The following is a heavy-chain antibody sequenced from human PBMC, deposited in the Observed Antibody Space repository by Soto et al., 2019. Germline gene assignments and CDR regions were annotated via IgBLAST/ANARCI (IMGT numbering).Heavy chain of an antibody. CDR3: ARLRLTGYFDY. V-gene: IGHV3-11*03. CDR2: ISTSSSYT. J-gene: IGHJ4*02. CDR1: GFTFSDHY. Sequence: PGGSLRLSCVASGFTFSDHYMTWIPQAPRKGLERLSYISTSSSYTNYADSVKGRFTISRDNAMNSLYLQMNSLRAEDTAVYYCARLRLTGYFDYWGQGTLVTVSS.